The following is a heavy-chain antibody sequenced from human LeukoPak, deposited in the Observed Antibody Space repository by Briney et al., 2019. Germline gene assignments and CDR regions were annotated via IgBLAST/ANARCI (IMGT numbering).Heavy chain of an antibody. V-gene: IGHV3-53*01. CDR1: GFTVSNNY. CDR2: IYNGGFT. D-gene: IGHD2-15*01. Sequence: GGSLRLSCAGSGFTVSNNYMAWVRQAPGKGLEWVSVIYNGGFTEYTDSVRGRFTISRDNSKNTLYLQMNSLRAEDTAIYYCAKNGDRGAYCSGGSCYPYYYYYIDVWGKGTTVTISS. J-gene: IGHJ6*03. CDR3: AKNGDRGAYCSGGSCYPYYYYYIDV.